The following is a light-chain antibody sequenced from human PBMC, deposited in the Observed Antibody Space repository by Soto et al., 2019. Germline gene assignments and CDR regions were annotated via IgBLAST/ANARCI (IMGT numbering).Light chain of an antibody. V-gene: IGKV2-28*01. Sequence: DVVMTQSPLSLPVTLGQPASISCKSSQSPVYSDGITYLNWFQQRPGQSPQLLIYLGSNRASGVPDRFSGSGSGTDFTLKISRVEAEDVGVYYCMQALQTWTFGQGTKVDIK. J-gene: IGKJ1*01. CDR2: LGS. CDR3: MQALQTWT. CDR1: QSPVYSDGITY.